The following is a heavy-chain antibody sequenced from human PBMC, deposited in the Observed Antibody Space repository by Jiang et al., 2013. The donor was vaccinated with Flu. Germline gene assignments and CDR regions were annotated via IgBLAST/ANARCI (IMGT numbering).Heavy chain of an antibody. D-gene: IGHD5-12*01. CDR1: GFTFSSYA. Sequence: VQLLESGGGVVQPGRSLRLSCAASGFTFSSYAMHWVRQAPGKGLEWVAVISYDGSNKYYADSVKGRFTISRDNSKNTLYLQMNSLRAEDTAVYYCARPEGYGEYFQHWGQGTWSPSPQ. CDR2: ISYDGSNK. V-gene: IGHV3-30*04. CDR3: ARPEGYGEYFQH. J-gene: IGHJ1*01.